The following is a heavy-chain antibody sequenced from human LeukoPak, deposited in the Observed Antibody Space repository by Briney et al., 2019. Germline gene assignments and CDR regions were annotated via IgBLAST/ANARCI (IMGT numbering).Heavy chain of an antibody. CDR1: GYRFINYW. D-gene: IGHD3-22*01. Sequence: GESLQISCKGSGYRFINYWIGWVRQMPGKGREWMGIINPGDSDTRYRPSLQGQVTISVDKSITTAYLQWSSLKASDTAMYYCARLPNYYDTGGLAFDIWGQGTLVTVSS. V-gene: IGHV5-51*01. CDR3: ARLPNYYDTGGLAFDI. J-gene: IGHJ3*02. CDR2: INPGDSDT.